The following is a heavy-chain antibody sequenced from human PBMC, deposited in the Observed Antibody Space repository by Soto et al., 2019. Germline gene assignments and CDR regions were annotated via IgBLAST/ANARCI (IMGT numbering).Heavy chain of an antibody. Sequence: DTLSLTCTVSVDSINNYYWTWIRQPPGKGLEWIGYIYDSGNTSYNPSLKSRLTISVDTSKNQFSLKVKSVTAADTAVYYCARGTKYYYQGMDVWGQGTTVTVSS. J-gene: IGHJ6*02. V-gene: IGHV4-59*01. CDR1: VDSINNYY. CDR2: IYDSGNT. CDR3: ARGTKYYYQGMDV.